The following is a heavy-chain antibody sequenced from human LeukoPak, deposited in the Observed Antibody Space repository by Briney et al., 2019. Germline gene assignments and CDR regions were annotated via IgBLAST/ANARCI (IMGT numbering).Heavy chain of an antibody. V-gene: IGHV1-46*01. CDR1: GYTFTSYY. CDR2: INPSGGST. Sequence: GASVKVSCKASGYTFTSYYMRWVRQAPGQGLEWMGIINPSGGSTSYAQRFQGRGTMTRDTSTSTVYMELSSLRSEDTAVYYCARGRGLEWLYDYWGQGTLVTVSS. CDR3: ARGRGLEWLYDY. J-gene: IGHJ4*02. D-gene: IGHD3-3*01.